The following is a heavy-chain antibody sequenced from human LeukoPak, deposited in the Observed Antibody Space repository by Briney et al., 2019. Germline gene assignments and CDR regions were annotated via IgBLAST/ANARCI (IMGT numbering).Heavy chain of an antibody. CDR3: AXXXXXXQXXLNY. CDR1: GFTFSSYS. Sequence: PGGSLRLSCATSGFTFSSYSMHWVRQAPGKGLEWVAVISYDGSNKYYADSVKGRFTISRDNSKNTLYLQMNSLRAEDTALYYCAXXXXXXQXXLNYXXQGTLV. J-gene: IGHJ4*02. CDR2: ISYDGSNK. V-gene: IGHV3-30-3*01. D-gene: IGHD5-18*01.